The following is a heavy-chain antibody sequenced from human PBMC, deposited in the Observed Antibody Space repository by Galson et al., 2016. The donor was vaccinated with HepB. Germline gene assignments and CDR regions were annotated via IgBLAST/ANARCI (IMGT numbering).Heavy chain of an antibody. CDR2: SRNKANSYST. D-gene: IGHD3-16*01. J-gene: IGHJ6*02. V-gene: IGHV3-72*01. CDR1: EFTVSDHY. Sequence: SLRLSCAASEFTVSDHYIDWVRQAPGKGLEWIGRSRNKANSYSTEYAASVQGRFPIPRDDSQNSLYLQMNSLKTEDTAVYYCGRHRTSGGGMDVWGQGATVTVSS. CDR3: GRHRTSGGGMDV.